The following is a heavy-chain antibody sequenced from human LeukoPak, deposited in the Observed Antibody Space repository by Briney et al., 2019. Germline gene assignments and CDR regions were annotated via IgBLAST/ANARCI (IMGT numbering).Heavy chain of an antibody. CDR3: ASHLRGYSYGSLYGY. D-gene: IGHD5-18*01. V-gene: IGHV1-69*01. CDR2: IIPIFGTA. J-gene: IGHJ4*02. Sequence: SVKVSWKASGGTFSSYAISWVRQAPVQGLEWMGGIIPIFGTANYAQKFQGRVTITADESTSTAYMELSSLRSEDTAVYYCASHLRGYSYGSLYGYWGQGTLVTVSS. CDR1: GGTFSSYA.